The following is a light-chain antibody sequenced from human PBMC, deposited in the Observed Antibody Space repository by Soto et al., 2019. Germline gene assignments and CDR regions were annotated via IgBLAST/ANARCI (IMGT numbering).Light chain of an antibody. CDR3: SLYTSSNPLV. V-gene: IGLV2-18*01. CDR2: EVS. CDR1: SSDIGTYNR. Sequence: QSVLTQPPSVSGSPGQSVTISCTGTSSDIGTYNRVSWYQQPPGTAPKLMIFEVSNRPSGVPDRFSGSKSGHTASLTISGLEAEYEAAYSCSLYTSSNPLVFGGGTKLTVL. J-gene: IGLJ2*01.